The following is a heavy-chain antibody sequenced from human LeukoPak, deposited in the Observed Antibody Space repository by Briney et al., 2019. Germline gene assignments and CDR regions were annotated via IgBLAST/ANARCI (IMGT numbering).Heavy chain of an antibody. CDR1: GFTFSSYA. CDR3: ARAKTGDY. CDR2: ISYDGSNK. J-gene: IGHJ4*02. Sequence: GGSLRLSCAASGFTFSSYAMHWVRQAPGKGLEWVAVISYDGSNKYYADSVKGRFTISRDSSKNTLYLQMNSLRAEDTAVYYCARAKTGDYWGQGTLVTVSS. V-gene: IGHV3-30-3*01.